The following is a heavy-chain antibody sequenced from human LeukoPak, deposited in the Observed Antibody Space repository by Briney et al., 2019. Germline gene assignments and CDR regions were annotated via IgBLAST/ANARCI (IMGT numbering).Heavy chain of an antibody. V-gene: IGHV3-33*06. Sequence: GGSLRLSCAASGFTFSSYGMHWVRQAPGKGLEGVAVIWYDGSNKYYADSVKGRFTISRDNSKNTLYLQMNSLRAEDTAVYYCAKLGYCSSTSCYPYYYYYYMDVWGKGTTVTVSS. CDR2: IWYDGSNK. D-gene: IGHD2-2*01. CDR3: AKLGYCSSTSCYPYYYYYYMDV. J-gene: IGHJ6*03. CDR1: GFTFSSYG.